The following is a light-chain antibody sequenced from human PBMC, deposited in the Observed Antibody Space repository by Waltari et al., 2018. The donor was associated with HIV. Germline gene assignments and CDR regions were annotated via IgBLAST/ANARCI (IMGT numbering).Light chain of an antibody. CDR2: AAS. Sequence: AIQMTQSPSSLSASVGDRVTITCRASQVIGNDLGCYQQKPGQAPKALIYAASSLQTGIPSRFSGSRSGTDFTLTISSLQTEDSATYYCLQDGSFPLTFGPGTKVDV. CDR1: QVIGND. V-gene: IGKV1-6*02. CDR3: LQDGSFPLT. J-gene: IGKJ3*01.